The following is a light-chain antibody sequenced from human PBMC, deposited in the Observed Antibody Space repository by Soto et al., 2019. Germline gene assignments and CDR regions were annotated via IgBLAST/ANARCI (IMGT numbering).Light chain of an antibody. CDR1: SSDVGGYNY. J-gene: IGLJ3*02. CDR3: KSYTGINNWV. CDR2: EVN. Sequence: QSAVTQPPSASGSPGQSVTISCTGTSSDVGGYNYVSWYQQHPGKAPKVMIYEVNKRPSGVPDRFSGSKSGNTASLTISGLQAEDEADYYCKSYTGINNWVFGGGTKLTVL. V-gene: IGLV2-8*01.